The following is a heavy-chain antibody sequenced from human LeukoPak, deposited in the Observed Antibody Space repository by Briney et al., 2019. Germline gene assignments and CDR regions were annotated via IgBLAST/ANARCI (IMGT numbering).Heavy chain of an antibody. D-gene: IGHD3-16*01. Sequence: GGSLRLSCAASGFTFSSYEMNWVRQAPGKGLEWVSYISSSGSTIYYADSVKGRFTISRDNAKNSLYLQMNSLRAEDTAVCYCAELGIMIGGVWGKGTTVTISS. CDR1: GFTFSSYE. CDR2: ISSSGSTI. J-gene: IGHJ6*04. V-gene: IGHV3-48*03. CDR3: AELGIMIGGV.